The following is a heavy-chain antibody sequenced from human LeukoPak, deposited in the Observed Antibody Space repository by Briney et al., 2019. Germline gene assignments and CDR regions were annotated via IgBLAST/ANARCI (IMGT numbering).Heavy chain of an antibody. Sequence: SQTPSLTCAISGDSVSSNSAAWNWIRQSPSRGLEWLGRTYYRSKWYNDYAVSVKSRITINPDTSKNQFSLQLNSVTPEDTAAYYCARFGAPSYYGSGSYYNLWGQGTLVTVSS. J-gene: IGHJ4*02. V-gene: IGHV6-1*01. CDR1: GDSVSSNSAA. CDR2: TYYRSKWYN. D-gene: IGHD3-10*01. CDR3: ARFGAPSYYGSGSYYNL.